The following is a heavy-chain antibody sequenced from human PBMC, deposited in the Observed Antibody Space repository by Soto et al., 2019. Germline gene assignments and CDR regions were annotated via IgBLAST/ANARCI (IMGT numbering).Heavy chain of an antibody. D-gene: IGHD2-2*01. CDR1: GFTFSSYS. CDR3: ARAGGLYDFFDY. CDR2: ISSSSSYI. Sequence: GGSLRLSCAASGFTFSSYSMNWVRQAPGKGLEWVSSISSSSSYIYYADSVKGRFTISRDNAKNSLYLQMNSLRAEDTAVYYCARAGGLYDFFDYWGQGTLVTVSS. J-gene: IGHJ4*02. V-gene: IGHV3-21*01.